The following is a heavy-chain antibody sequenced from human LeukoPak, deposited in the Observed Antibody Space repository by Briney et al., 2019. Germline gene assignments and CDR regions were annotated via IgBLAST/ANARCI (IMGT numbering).Heavy chain of an antibody. CDR1: GGSISSSNW. CDR2: INHSGST. J-gene: IGHJ4*02. V-gene: IGHV4-4*02. Sequence: SETLSLTCAVSGGSISSSNWWSWVRQPPGKGLEWIGEINHSGSTNYNPSLKSRVTISVDTSKNQFSLKLSSVTAADTAVYYCARHPNYWGQGTLVTVSS. CDR3: ARHPNY.